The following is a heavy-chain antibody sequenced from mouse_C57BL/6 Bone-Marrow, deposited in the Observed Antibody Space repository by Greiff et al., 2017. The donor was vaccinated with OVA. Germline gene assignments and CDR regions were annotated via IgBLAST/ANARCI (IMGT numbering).Heavy chain of an antibody. CDR2: ISNGGGST. J-gene: IGHJ4*01. Sequence: DVKLVESGGGLVQPGGSLKLSCAASGFTFSDYYMYWVRQTPEKRLEWVAYISNGGGSTYYPDTVKGRFTISRDNAKNTLYLQMSRLKSEDTAMYYCASITGRDYAMDYWGQGTSVTVSS. D-gene: IGHD1-2*01. CDR1: GFTFSDYY. CDR3: ASITGRDYAMDY. V-gene: IGHV5-12*01.